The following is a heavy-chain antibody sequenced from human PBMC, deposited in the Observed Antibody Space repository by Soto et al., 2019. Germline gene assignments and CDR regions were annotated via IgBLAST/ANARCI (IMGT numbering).Heavy chain of an antibody. D-gene: IGHD2-8*02. Sequence: QVQLVESGGGIVQPGESLRLSCEASGFTFISYSIHWVRQAPGMGLEWVATISHDGARTSYADSVNGRFTISRDNTKTTVYLEMNSLRVEDTAVYHCARDKDWGWHDYWGQGTLVTVSS. CDR1: GFTFISYS. CDR3: ARDKDWGWHDY. CDR2: ISHDGART. J-gene: IGHJ4*02. V-gene: IGHV3-30-3*01.